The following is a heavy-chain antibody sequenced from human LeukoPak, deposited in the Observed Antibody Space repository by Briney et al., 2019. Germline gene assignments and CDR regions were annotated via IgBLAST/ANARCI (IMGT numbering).Heavy chain of an antibody. CDR3: ARDGTVTTEVLAFDI. D-gene: IGHD4-17*01. V-gene: IGHV3-30-3*01. CDR1: GFTFSSYA. Sequence: GGSLRLSCAASGFTFSSYAMHWVRQAPGKGLEWVAVISYDGSNKYYADSVKGRFTISRDNSKNTLYLQMNSLRAEDTAVYYCARDGTVTTEVLAFDIWGQGTMVTVSS. J-gene: IGHJ3*02. CDR2: ISYDGSNK.